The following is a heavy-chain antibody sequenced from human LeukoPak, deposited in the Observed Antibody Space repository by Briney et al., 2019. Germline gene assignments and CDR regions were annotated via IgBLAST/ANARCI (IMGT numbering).Heavy chain of an antibody. CDR3: ARREYYYDSSGYYSSGYFQH. CDR1: GGSISNYF. J-gene: IGHJ1*01. V-gene: IGHV4-59*01. Sequence: SETLSLTCTVSGGSISNYFWSWIRQPPGKGLEWIGYISYSGRTNYNPSLKSRVAISVDTSRNQFSLRLTSVTAADMAVYYCARREYYYDSSGYYSSGYFQHWGQGTLVTVSS. D-gene: IGHD3-22*01. CDR2: ISYSGRT.